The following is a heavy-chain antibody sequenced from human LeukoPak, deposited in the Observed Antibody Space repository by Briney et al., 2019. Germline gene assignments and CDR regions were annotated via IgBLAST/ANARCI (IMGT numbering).Heavy chain of an antibody. CDR1: GFTFSSYT. CDR3: ARETRVRWTDY. CDR2: ISSSSSYI. Sequence: PGGSLRLSCAASGFTFSSYTMNWVRQAPGKGLQSVSSISSSSSYIYYADSVKGRFTISRDNSKNSLYLQMNSLRAEDTAVYYCARETRVRWTDYWGQGILVTVSS. V-gene: IGHV3-21*01. J-gene: IGHJ4*02. D-gene: IGHD5-24*01.